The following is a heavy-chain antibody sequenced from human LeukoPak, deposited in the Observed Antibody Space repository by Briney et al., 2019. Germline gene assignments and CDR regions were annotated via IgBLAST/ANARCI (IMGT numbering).Heavy chain of an antibody. J-gene: IGHJ5*02. V-gene: IGHV4-4*07. CDR2: IYSSGTT. CDR3: ASGSSGYDP. CDR1: GGXISNYY. D-gene: IGHD5-12*01. Sequence: SETLSLTCTVSGGXISNYYWSWIRXPAGKGLEWIGRIYSSGTTIYNPSLKSRVTMSVDTSKNQFSLKLSSVTAADTAVYFCASGSSGYDPWGQGTLVTVSS.